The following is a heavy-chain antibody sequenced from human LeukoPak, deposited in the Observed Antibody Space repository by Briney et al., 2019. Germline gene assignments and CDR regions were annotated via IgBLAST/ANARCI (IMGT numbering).Heavy chain of an antibody. CDR2: IYYSGST. J-gene: IGHJ4*02. D-gene: IGHD6-13*01. Sequence: SETLSLTCTVSGGSTSSSSYYWGWIRQPPGKGLEYIGSIYYSGSTYYNPSLKSRVTISVETSKNQFSLKLSSVTAADTAVYYCARDVLGSSWYRVYFDYWGQGTLVTVSS. V-gene: IGHV4-39*07. CDR3: ARDVLGSSWYRVYFDY. CDR1: GGSTSSSSYY.